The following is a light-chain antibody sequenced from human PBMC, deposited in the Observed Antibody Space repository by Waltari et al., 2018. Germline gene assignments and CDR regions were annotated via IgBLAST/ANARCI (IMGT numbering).Light chain of an antibody. CDR2: DVS. Sequence: EIVMTQSPAVPSVSPGQRATLSCRASETVTSQLAWYQQKPGQAPRLLIYDVSPRAAGIPARFSGSGSETEFTLTVTSLQSEDCAVYYCQQYYEWQTFGPGTKVEIK. CDR3: QQYYEWQT. CDR1: ETVTSQ. J-gene: IGKJ1*01. V-gene: IGKV3D-15*01.